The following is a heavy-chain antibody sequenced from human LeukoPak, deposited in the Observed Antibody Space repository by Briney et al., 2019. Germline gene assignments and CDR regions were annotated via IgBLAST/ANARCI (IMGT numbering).Heavy chain of an antibody. D-gene: IGHD2-2*01. CDR2: TYYKSTWYN. V-gene: IGHV6-1*01. CDR1: GDSVSSNSVT. Sequence: SQTLSLTCAISGDSVSSNSVTWNWIRQSPSRGLEWLDRTYYKSTWYNDYAVSVRGRITVNPDTSKNQFSLHLNSVTPEDTAVYYCARRLTQYDCFDPWGQGILVTVSS. J-gene: IGHJ5*02. CDR3: ARRLTQYDCFDP.